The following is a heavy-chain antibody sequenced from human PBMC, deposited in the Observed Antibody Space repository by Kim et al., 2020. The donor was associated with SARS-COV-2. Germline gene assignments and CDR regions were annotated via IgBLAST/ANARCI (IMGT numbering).Heavy chain of an antibody. Sequence: ASVKVSCKASGYTFTSYGISWVRQAPGQGLEWMGWISAYNGNTNYAQKLQGRVTMTTDTSTSTAYMELRSLRSDDTAVYYCARGRGLAMAKGYFDYWGQGTLVTVSS. J-gene: IGHJ4*02. V-gene: IGHV1-18*01. D-gene: IGHD5-18*01. CDR3: ARGRGLAMAKGYFDY. CDR2: ISAYNGNT. CDR1: GYTFTSYG.